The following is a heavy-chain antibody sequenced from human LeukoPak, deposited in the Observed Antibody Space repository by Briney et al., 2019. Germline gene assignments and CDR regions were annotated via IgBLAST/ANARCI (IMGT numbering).Heavy chain of an antibody. J-gene: IGHJ1*01. Sequence: GGSLRLSCAASGFTFSSYAMSWVRQAPGKGLEWVSAISGSGGSTYYADSVKGRFTISRDNAKNSLYLQMNSLRAEDTAVYYCASDYVGSLCQPGAQGTRVTVSS. CDR1: GFTFSSYA. CDR2: ISGSGGST. V-gene: IGHV3-23*01. CDR3: ASDYVGSLCQP. D-gene: IGHD4-17*01.